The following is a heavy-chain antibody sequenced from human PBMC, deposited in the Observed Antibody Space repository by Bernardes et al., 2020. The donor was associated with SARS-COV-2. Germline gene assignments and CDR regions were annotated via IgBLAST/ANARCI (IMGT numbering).Heavy chain of an antibody. CDR1: RFNLGSCV. V-gene: IGHV3-33*01. CDR2: IWCDENNK. Sequence: GQHVTGSGAVSRFNLGSCVMHWVRPAPGKGLEWLAVIWCDENNKYYADSVKGRFTISRDNSRNTLYLQMTSLRVEDTAVYYCARHEDFGAGTGNDFWGPGILVTVSS. CDR3: ARHEDFGAGTGNDF. D-gene: IGHD3-10*01. J-gene: IGHJ4*02.